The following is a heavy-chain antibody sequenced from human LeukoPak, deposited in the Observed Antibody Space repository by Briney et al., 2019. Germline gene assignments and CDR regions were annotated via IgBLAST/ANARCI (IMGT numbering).Heavy chain of an antibody. CDR2: INWNGGST. CDR1: GFSFDEYV. V-gene: IGHV3-20*04. CDR3: ARALWGMATFEIFDI. J-gene: IGHJ3*02. Sequence: GGSLRLSCAASGFSFDEYVMRWVRQAPGKGLEWVSGINWNGGSTGYADSVKGRFTISRDKAKNSLYLQMNSLRAEDTAFYYCARALWGMATFEIFDIWGQGTMVTVSS. D-gene: IGHD2-8*02.